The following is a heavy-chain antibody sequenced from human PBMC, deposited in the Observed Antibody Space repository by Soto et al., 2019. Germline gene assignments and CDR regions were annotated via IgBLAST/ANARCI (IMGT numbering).Heavy chain of an antibody. Sequence: VASVKVSCKASGGTFSSYAISWVRQAPGQGLEWMGGIIPIFGTANYAQKFQGRVTITADESTSTAYMELSSLRSEDTAVYYCATHFDWLLHYYYGMDVWGQGTTVTVSS. CDR1: GGTFSSYA. CDR2: IIPIFGTA. CDR3: ATHFDWLLHYYYGMDV. D-gene: IGHD3-9*01. J-gene: IGHJ6*02. V-gene: IGHV1-69*13.